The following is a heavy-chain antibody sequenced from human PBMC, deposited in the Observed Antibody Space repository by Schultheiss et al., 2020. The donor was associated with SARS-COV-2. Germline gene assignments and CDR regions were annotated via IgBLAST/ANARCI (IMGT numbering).Heavy chain of an antibody. V-gene: IGHV1-2*02. J-gene: IGHJ4*02. D-gene: IGHD4-17*01. Sequence: ASVKVSCKASGYTFTGYYMHWVRQAPGQGLEWMGWINPNSGGTNYAQKLQGRVTMTTDRSTSTAYMELRSLRSDDTAVYYCARDLLPMTTVTRGSGFDYWGQGTLVTVSS. CDR2: INPNSGGT. CDR3: ARDLLPMTTVTRGSGFDY. CDR1: GYTFTGYY.